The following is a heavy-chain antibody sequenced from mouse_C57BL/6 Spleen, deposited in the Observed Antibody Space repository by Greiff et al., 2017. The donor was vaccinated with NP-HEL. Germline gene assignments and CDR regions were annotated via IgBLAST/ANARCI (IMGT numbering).Heavy chain of an antibody. CDR2: IDPSDSDT. Sequence: QVQLQQPGAELVKPGASVKLSCTASGYTFTSYCMQWVKQRPGQGLEWIGEIDPSDSDTNYTPKFKGKATMTADTSSNTAYLQLSSLTSEDTAVYYCSNGRSYGDYWGQGTTLTVSS. CDR1: GYTFTSYC. D-gene: IGHD1-1*01. CDR3: SNGRSYGDY. V-gene: IGHV1-50*01. J-gene: IGHJ2*01.